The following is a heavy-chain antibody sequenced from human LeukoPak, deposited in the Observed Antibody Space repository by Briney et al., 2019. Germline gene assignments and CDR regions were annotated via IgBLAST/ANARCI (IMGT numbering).Heavy chain of an antibody. J-gene: IGHJ5*02. D-gene: IGHD6-19*01. CDR1: GGTFSSYA. CDR3: ARARIWRIAVAGTGWFDP. CDR2: IIPIFGTA. Sequence: ASVKVSCKASGGTFSSYAISWVRQAPGQGLEWMGGIIPIFGTANYAQKFQGRVTITADESTSTAYMELSSLRSEDTAVYYCARARIWRIAVAGTGWFDPWGQGTLVTVSS. V-gene: IGHV1-69*13.